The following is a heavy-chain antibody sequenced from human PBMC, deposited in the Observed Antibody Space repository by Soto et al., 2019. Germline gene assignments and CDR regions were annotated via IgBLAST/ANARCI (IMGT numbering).Heavy chain of an antibody. J-gene: IGHJ5*02. CDR2: INHSGST. Sequence: SETLSLTCAVYGGSFSGYYWSWIRQPPGKGLECIGEINHSGSTNYNPSLKSRVTISVDTSKNQFSLKLSSVTAADTAVYYCARTRYDFWSGNWFDPWGQGTLVTVYS. CDR1: GGSFSGYY. CDR3: ARTRYDFWSGNWFDP. V-gene: IGHV4-34*01. D-gene: IGHD3-3*01.